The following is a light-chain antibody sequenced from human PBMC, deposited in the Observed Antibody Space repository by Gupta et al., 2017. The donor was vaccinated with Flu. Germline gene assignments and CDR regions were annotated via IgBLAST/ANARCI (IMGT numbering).Light chain of an antibody. CDR1: SVGSYD. V-gene: IGLV3-19*01. CDR2: GKS. Sequence: GPTVSITCTGDSVGSYDVRWYQQMPGQAPLLVIYGKSNRPSGIPDRFSGSNSGNTASLTITGAQAEDEADYYCHSRDSSGDGVVFGGGTKLTVL. J-gene: IGLJ2*01. CDR3: HSRDSSGDGVV.